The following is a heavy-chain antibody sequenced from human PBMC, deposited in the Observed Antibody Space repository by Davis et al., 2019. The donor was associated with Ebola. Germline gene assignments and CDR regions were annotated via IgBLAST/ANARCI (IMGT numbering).Heavy chain of an antibody. CDR1: GYTFTSLG. J-gene: IGHJ2*01. CDR2: INPSGAGT. D-gene: IGHD6-19*01. Sequence: ASVKVSCKVSGYTFTSLGTSWVRQVPGQGLEWMGIINPSGAGTNYAQKFQGRVTMTRDTSTSTVYMELSSLRSEDTAVYYCARVIPVAGGWYFDLWGRGTLVTVSS. V-gene: IGHV1-46*01. CDR3: ARVIPVAGGWYFDL.